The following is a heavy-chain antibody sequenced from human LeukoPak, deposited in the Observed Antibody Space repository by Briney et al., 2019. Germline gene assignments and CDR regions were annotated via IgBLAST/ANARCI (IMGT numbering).Heavy chain of an antibody. CDR2: MNPNSGNT. CDR3: ARGFQTTIFGVVIPYYYYYYMDV. CDR1: GYTFTSYD. J-gene: IGHJ6*03. Sequence: ASVTVSFKASGYTFTSYDINWVRQATGQGLEWMGWMNPNSGNTGYAQKFQGRVTITRNTSISTAYMELSSLRSEDTAVYYCARGFQTTIFGVVIPYYYYYYMDVWGKGTTVTVSS. D-gene: IGHD3-3*01. V-gene: IGHV1-8*03.